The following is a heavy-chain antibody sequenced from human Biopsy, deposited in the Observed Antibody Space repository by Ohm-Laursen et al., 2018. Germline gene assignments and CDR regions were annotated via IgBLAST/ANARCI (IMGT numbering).Heavy chain of an antibody. Sequence: ASVKVSCKASGYTFTSYAISWVRQAPGQGLEWMGRIDPFTGVTNYAHNFQGRVTITADRSTPTAYVKVSSLRSDDTAVFYCATDARWDLSLDAFHVWGQGTKVTVSS. D-gene: IGHD1-26*01. CDR1: GYTFTSYA. V-gene: IGHV1-18*01. CDR3: ATDARWDLSLDAFHV. CDR2: IDPFTGVT. J-gene: IGHJ3*01.